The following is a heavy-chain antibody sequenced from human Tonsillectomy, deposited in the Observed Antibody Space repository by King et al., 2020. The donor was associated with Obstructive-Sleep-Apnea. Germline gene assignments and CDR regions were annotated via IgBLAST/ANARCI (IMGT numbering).Heavy chain of an antibody. CDR2: RYYSGSI. Sequence: LQLQESGPGLVKPSQTLSLNCTVSGGSISSGDYYWSWIRQPPGKGLEWIGYRYYSGSIYYNPSLKSRVNISIDTSKNHFALKLTSVTAADTAVYYCAAFVPGYFDYWGQGTQVTVSS. CDR3: AAFVPGYFDY. J-gene: IGHJ4*02. CDR1: GGSISSGDYY. V-gene: IGHV4-30-4*01. D-gene: IGHD2-8*01.